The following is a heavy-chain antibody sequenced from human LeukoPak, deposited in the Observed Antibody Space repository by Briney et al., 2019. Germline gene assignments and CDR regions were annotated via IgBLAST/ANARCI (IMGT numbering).Heavy chain of an antibody. V-gene: IGHV3-74*01. CDR1: RFTFSRYW. Sequence: GGSLRLSCAASRFTFSRYWMHWVRQAPGKGLVWVSRINSDGISTSYADSVKGRFTISRDNAKNTLYLQMNSLRAEDTAVYCCARDGNYYDSSGPADYWVQGTLVTVSS. CDR3: ARDGNYYDSSGPADY. J-gene: IGHJ4*02. CDR2: INSDGIST. D-gene: IGHD3-22*01.